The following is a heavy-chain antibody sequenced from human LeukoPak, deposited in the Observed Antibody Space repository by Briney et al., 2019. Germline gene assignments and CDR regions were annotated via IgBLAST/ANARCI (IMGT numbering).Heavy chain of an antibody. CDR2: IKEDGSEK. J-gene: IGHJ4*02. CDR3: AKFINNWSFDY. Sequence: GGSLRLSCAASGFTFSSYWMSWVRQAPGKGLEWVANIKEDGSEKYHVDSVKGRFTISRDNAKNSLYLQMNSLRAEDTAVYYCAKFINNWSFDYWGQGTLATVSS. D-gene: IGHD1-1*01. V-gene: IGHV3-7*02. CDR1: GFTFSSYW.